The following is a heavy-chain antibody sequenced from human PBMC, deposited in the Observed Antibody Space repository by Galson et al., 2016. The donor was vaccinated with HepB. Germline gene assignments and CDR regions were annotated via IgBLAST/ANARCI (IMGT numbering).Heavy chain of an antibody. CDR2: ISRGGTYT. D-gene: IGHD3-22*01. CDR1: GITLRGYA. V-gene: IGHV3-21*01. Sequence: SLRLSCAASGITLRGYAMNWVRQAPGKGLDWVSCISRGGTYTYYADSVKGRFTVSRDNAKNSLYLQMNNLRAEDTALYYCASERLDSSGYSYPGAFEIWGLGTMVTVSS. CDR3: ASERLDSSGYSYPGAFEI. J-gene: IGHJ3*02.